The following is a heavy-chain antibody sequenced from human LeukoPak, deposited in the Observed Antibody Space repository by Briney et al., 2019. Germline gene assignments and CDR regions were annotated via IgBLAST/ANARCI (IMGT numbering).Heavy chain of an antibody. CDR1: GYTFTGYY. Sequence: ASVKVSCKASGYTFTGYYMHWVREAPGQGLEWMGRINPNRGGTNYAQKFQGRVTMTRDTSISTAYMELSRLRSDDTAVYYCARDWTSAVGATKVDYWGQGTLVTVSS. CDR3: ARDWTSAVGATKVDY. J-gene: IGHJ4*02. CDR2: INPNRGGT. D-gene: IGHD1-26*01. V-gene: IGHV1-2*06.